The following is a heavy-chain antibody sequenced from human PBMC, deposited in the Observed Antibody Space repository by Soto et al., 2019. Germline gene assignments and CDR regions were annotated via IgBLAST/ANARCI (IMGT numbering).Heavy chain of an antibody. Sequence: QVQLVQSGAEVKKPGASVKVSCKASGYTFTSYGISWVRQAPGQGLEWMGWISAYNGNTNYAQKLQGRVTMTTDTSTSTAYMELRSLRSDDTAVYYCARDRLYNWNDVWSRDAFDIWGQGTMVTVSS. CDR1: GYTFTSYG. CDR3: ARDRLYNWNDVWSRDAFDI. J-gene: IGHJ3*02. CDR2: ISAYNGNT. V-gene: IGHV1-18*01. D-gene: IGHD1-1*01.